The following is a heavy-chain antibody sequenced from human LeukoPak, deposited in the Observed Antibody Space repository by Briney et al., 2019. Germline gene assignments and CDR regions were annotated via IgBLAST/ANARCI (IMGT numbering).Heavy chain of an antibody. J-gene: IGHJ4*02. CDR2: ISGSGGST. CDR3: ARVPDNSYGSSFDY. Sequence: PGGSLRLSCAASGFTFSSYAMSWVRQASGKGLEWVSAISGSGGSTYYADSVKGRFTISRDNSKNTLYLQMNSLRAEDTAVYYCARVPDNSYGSSFDYWGQGTLVTVSS. CDR1: GFTFSSYA. V-gene: IGHV3-23*01. D-gene: IGHD5-18*01.